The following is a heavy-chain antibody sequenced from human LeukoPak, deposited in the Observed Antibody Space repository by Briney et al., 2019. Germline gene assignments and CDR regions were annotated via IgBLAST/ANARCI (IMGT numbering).Heavy chain of an antibody. CDR2: MWPGTTSK. V-gene: IGHV3-30*02. J-gene: IGHJ4*02. D-gene: IGHD3-10*01. Sequence: GGSLRLSCAASGFTFSSYGMHWVRQAPGKGLEGVAVMWPGTTSKYYADSVKGRFVISSDTSKRTVYLQMNDLRVEDSAVYYCVKEGDYHGSGSTPRWFDYWGQGTLVTVSS. CDR1: GFTFSSYG. CDR3: VKEGDYHGSGSTPRWFDY.